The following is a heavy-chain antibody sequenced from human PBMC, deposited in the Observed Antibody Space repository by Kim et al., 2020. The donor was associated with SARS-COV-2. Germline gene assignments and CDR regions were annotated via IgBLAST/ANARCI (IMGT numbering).Heavy chain of an antibody. J-gene: IGHJ6*02. CDR2: ISDNGNSI. V-gene: IGHV3-30*18. D-gene: IGHD3-10*01. Sequence: GGSLRLSCAASGFAFGTNGMHWVRQPPGKGLEWVAVISDNGNSIRYAESVKGRFTISRDNSKNTLFLQMSSLRPEDTAMYHCAKERRFKSMRDGMDVWGQGTTVTVSS. CDR3: AKERRFKSMRDGMDV. CDR1: GFAFGTNG.